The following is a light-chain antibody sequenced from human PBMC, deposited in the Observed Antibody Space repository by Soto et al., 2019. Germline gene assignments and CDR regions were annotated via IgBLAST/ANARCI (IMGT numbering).Light chain of an antibody. CDR1: QSISSY. J-gene: IGKJ4*01. CDR3: QQANRLPLT. Sequence: DIQMTQSPSSLSASVGDRVTITCRASQSISSYLNWYQQKLGKAPNLLIYDASTLQTGVPSRFSGSGSGTYVTLTISNLQPEDFATYYCQQANRLPLTFGGGTKVEIK. V-gene: IGKV1-39*01. CDR2: DAS.